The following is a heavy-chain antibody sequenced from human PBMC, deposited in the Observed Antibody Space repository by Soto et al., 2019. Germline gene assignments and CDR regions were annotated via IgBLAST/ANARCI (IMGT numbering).Heavy chain of an antibody. CDR1: GDSISSNNYY. Sequence: QLQLQESGPGLVKPSETLSLTCTVSGDSISSNNYYCGWIRQPPGKGLEWIGSIYYSGSTYYNPSLKSRVTMSVDTSKCQFSLKLSSVTAADTAVYYCARHPGYAVPTVYATHYFNYWGQGILVTVSA. V-gene: IGHV4-39*01. D-gene: IGHD2-8*01. CDR3: ARHPGYAVPTVYATHYFNY. CDR2: IYYSGST. J-gene: IGHJ4*02.